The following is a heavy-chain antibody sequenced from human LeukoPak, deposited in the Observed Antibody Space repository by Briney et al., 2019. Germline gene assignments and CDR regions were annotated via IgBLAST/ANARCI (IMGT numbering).Heavy chain of an antibody. CDR2: IYHSGST. CDR3: ARGPSPDYART. Sequence: PSGTLSLTCAVSGGFISSSNWWSWVRQPPGKGLEWIGEIYHSGSTNYNPSLKSRVTISVDTSKNQFSLKLSSVTAADTAVYYCARGPSPDYARTWGQGTLVTVSS. J-gene: IGHJ5*02. V-gene: IGHV4-4*02. D-gene: IGHD4-17*01. CDR1: GGFISSSNW.